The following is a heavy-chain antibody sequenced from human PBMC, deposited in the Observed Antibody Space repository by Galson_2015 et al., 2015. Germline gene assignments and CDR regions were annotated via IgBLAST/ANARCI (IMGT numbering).Heavy chain of an antibody. CDR3: ARGLLGVDHRRGFDP. Sequence: SVKVSCKASGGTFSSYAISWVRQAPGQGLEWMGGIIPIFGTANYAQKFQGRVTITADESTSTAYMELSSLRSEDTAVYYCARGLLGVDHRRGFDPWGQGTLVTVSS. CDR2: IIPIFGTA. J-gene: IGHJ5*02. D-gene: IGHD3-3*01. V-gene: IGHV1-69*13. CDR1: GGTFSSYA.